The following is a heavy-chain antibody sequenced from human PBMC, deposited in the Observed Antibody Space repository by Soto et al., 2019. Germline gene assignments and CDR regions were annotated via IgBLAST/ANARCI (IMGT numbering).Heavy chain of an antibody. J-gene: IGHJ4*01. D-gene: IGHD1-7*01. CDR3: VKAEIWKYGIFDS. CDR1: GFIFSNYA. CDR2: ISGSGDTT. Sequence: PVGSLRLSCEASGFIFSNYAMNWIRQAPGKGLEWVSEISGSGDTTYYRDSVKGRFTISRDNSKNTLYLQIHSLSAEDTAIYYCVKAEIWKYGIFDSWGHGTLVTVSS. V-gene: IGHV3-23*01.